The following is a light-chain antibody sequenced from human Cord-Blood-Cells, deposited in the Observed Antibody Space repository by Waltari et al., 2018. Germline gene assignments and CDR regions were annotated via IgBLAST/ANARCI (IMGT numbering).Light chain of an antibody. CDR1: SSDVGRYNY. J-gene: IGLJ3*02. V-gene: IGLV2-14*03. Sequence: QSALTQPASVSGSPGHAITISCTGTSSDVGRYNYVSWYQHQPGKAPKLIFYNVSTRPSCVSNRFSSSKSGNTASLTISGLQAEDEADYYCSSYTSSSTWVFGGGTKLTVL. CDR3: SSYTSSSTWV. CDR2: NVS.